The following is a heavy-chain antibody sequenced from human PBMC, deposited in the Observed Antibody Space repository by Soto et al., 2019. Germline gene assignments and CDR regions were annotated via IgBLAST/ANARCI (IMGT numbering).Heavy chain of an antibody. CDR2: IYPGDSDT. CDR3: ARQMFSPDMVRGVIHYGMDV. D-gene: IGHD3-10*01. Sequence: GESLKISCKGSGSSFTSYWIGWVRQMPGKGLEWMGIIYPGDSDTRYSPSFQGQVTISADKSISTAYLQWSSLKASDTAMYYCARQMFSPDMVRGVIHYGMDVWGQGTTVTGSS. CDR1: GSSFTSYW. V-gene: IGHV5-51*01. J-gene: IGHJ6*02.